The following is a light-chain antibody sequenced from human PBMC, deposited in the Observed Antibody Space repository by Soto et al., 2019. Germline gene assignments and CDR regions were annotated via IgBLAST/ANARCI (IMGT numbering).Light chain of an antibody. CDR2: DAS. Sequence: DIQMTQSPSSLSASVGDRVTITCQASQDISNYLNWYQQKPGKAPKLLIYDASNLETAVPSRFRGSGSGTVFTSPITTLHPKDIPPYYCKQYKNPPPPSGQGTRLEIK. CDR3: KQYKNPPPP. CDR1: QDISNY. J-gene: IGKJ5*01. V-gene: IGKV1-33*01.